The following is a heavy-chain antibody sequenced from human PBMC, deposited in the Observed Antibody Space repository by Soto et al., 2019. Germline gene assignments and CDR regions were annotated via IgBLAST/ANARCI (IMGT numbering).Heavy chain of an antibody. Sequence: SVKVSCKASGGTFCKNAFSWVRQAPGQGLEWMGGIIPFFHAPNYAQKFQGRVTITADESMNMVFMEMSSLRSEDTAIYYCAKSRAAAPPRVGMDVWGQGTTVTVSS. V-gene: IGHV1-69*13. D-gene: IGHD6-25*01. CDR3: AKSRAAAPPRVGMDV. CDR2: IIPFFHAP. CDR1: GGTFCKNA. J-gene: IGHJ6*02.